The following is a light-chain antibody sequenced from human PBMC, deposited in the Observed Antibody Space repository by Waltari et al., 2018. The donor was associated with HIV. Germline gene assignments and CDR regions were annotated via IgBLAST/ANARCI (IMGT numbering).Light chain of an antibody. J-gene: IGLJ1*01. V-gene: IGLV1-40*01. CDR1: RSTLGAGYM. CDR2: SNT. CDR3: QSYDSSLSGYV. Sequence: QSVLTQPPSVSGAPGHRVTISCTGSRSTLGAGYMFGCYRQLPGTAPKLLIYSNTIRPSGVPDRFSGSKSGTSASLAITGLQADDEADYYCQSYDSSLSGYVFGTGTKVTVL.